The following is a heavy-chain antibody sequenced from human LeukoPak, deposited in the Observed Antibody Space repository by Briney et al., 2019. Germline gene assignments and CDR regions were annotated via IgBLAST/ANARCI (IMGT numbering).Heavy chain of an antibody. J-gene: IGHJ4*02. CDR3: ATDPGIAAAGTQIFDY. CDR1: GYTFTGYY. CDR2: INPSGGST. V-gene: IGHV1-46*01. D-gene: IGHD6-13*01. Sequence: ASVKVSCKASGYTFTGYYMHWVRQAPGQGLEWMGIINPSGGSTSYAQKFQGRVTMTRDTSTSTVYMELSSLRSEDTAVYYCATDPGIAAAGTQIFDYWGQGTLVTVSS.